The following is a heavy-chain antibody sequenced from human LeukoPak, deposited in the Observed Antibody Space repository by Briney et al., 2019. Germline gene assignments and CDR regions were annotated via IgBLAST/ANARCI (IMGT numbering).Heavy chain of an antibody. J-gene: IGHJ4*02. Sequence: SETLSLTCAVYGGSFSGYYWSWIRQPPGKGVEWSGEINHSGSTNYNPSLKSRVTISVDTSKNHFSLKLSSVTAADTAVYYCARSSSSIAARPNFDYWGQGTLVTVSS. CDR1: GGSFSGYY. CDR3: ARSSSSIAARPNFDY. V-gene: IGHV4-34*01. D-gene: IGHD6-6*01. CDR2: INHSGST.